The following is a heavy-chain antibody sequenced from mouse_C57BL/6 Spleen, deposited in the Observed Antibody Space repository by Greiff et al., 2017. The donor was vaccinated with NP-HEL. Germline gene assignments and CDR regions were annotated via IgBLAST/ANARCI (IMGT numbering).Heavy chain of an antibody. CDR2: IWSDGST. J-gene: IGHJ4*01. CDR1: GFSLTSYG. D-gene: IGHD1-2*01. CDR3: ARHGYLGDAMDY. V-gene: IGHV2-6-1*01. Sequence: VQVVESGPGLVAPSQSLSITCTVSGFSLTSYGVHWVRQPPGKGLEWLVVIWSDGSTTYNSALKSILSISKNNAKSQVFLKMNSLQTDDTAMYYCARHGYLGDAMDYWGQGTSVTVSS.